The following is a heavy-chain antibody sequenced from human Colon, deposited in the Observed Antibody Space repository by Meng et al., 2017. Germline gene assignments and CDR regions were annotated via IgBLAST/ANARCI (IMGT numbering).Heavy chain of an antibody. CDR2: IDLGGTP. J-gene: IGHJ4*02. CDR3: ARHGGWHFDY. V-gene: IGHV4-4*02. CDR1: GGSIRSYNW. D-gene: IGHD6-19*01. Sequence: EPGPGGAEPSGPLSLACAVSGGSIRSYNWWSWVRQPPGKGLEWIGQIDLGGTPYYNPSLESRVIMSLDKSKNQLSLRMTSVAAADTAVYYCARHGGWHFDYWGQGALVTVSS.